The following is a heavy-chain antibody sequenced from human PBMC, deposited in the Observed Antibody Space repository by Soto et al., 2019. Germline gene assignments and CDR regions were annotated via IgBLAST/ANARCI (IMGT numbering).Heavy chain of an antibody. J-gene: IGHJ4*02. CDR1: GVTISSYA. D-gene: IGHD5-18*01. Sequence: QVQLVQSGAEVKKPGSSVKLSCKASGVTISSYAIIWVRQAPGQGLEWMGGIIPLFGTANYAQKFRDRVTIIADKSTSTAYMEVSSLRSEDTAVYYCAGFGYSEGCAYWGQGTLVTVSS. V-gene: IGHV1-69*06. CDR2: IIPLFGTA. CDR3: AGFGYSEGCAY.